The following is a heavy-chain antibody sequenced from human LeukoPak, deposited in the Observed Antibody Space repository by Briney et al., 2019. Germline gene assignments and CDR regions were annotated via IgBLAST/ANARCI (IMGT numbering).Heavy chain of an antibody. CDR2: INPNSGGT. D-gene: IGHD6-13*01. CDR1: GYTFTGYY. Sequence: ASVNVSCKASGYTFTGYYMHWVRQAPGQGLEWMGRINPNSGGTNYAQKFQGRVTMTRDTSISTAYMELSRLRSDDTAVYYCARDRGYSGSWYGYWGQGTLVTVSS. CDR3: ARDRGYSGSWYGY. V-gene: IGHV1-2*06. J-gene: IGHJ4*02.